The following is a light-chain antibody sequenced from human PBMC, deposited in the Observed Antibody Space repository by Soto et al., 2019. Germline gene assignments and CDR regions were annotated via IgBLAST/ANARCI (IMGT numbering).Light chain of an antibody. V-gene: IGLV2-14*01. CDR1: SSDVGAYNY. Sequence: QSVLTQPASVSGCPGQSITISCTGTSSDVGAYNYVSWYQHHPGKAPKLVIYEVSNRPSGLSNRFSGSKSGNTASLTISGLQAEDEADYFCSSYTTTKEVFGTGTKVTVL. J-gene: IGLJ1*01. CDR2: EVS. CDR3: SSYTTTKEV.